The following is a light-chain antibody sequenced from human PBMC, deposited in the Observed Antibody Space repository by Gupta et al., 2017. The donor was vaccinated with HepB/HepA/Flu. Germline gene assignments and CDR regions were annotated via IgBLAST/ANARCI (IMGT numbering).Light chain of an antibody. J-gene: IGLJ2*01. CDR3: GAWDSRLIAVV. CDR1: SSNIANNY. CDR2: DTN. Sequence: QSVFTQPPSVSAAPGQKVTLSCSGSSSNIANNYVSWYQQLPGTAPKLLIYDTNKRPSGIPDRFAALKSGTSATLGITGLQSGDEADYYCGAWDSRLIAVVFGGGTKLTVL. V-gene: IGLV1-51*01.